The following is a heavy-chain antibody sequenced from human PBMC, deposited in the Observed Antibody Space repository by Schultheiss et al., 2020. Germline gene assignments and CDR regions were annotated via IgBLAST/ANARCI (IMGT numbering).Heavy chain of an antibody. J-gene: IGHJ6*02. D-gene: IGHD2-15*01. CDR2: ISYDGSNK. CDR3: AGLDCSGGSCYVYYYYGMDV. V-gene: IGHV3-30*03. Sequence: GGSLRLSCAASGFTFSSYGMHWVRQAPGKGLEWVAVISYDGSNKYYADSVKGRFTIYRDNAKNSLYLQMNSLRDEDTAVYYCAGLDCSGGSCYVYYYYGMDVWGQGTTVTVSS. CDR1: GFTFSSYG.